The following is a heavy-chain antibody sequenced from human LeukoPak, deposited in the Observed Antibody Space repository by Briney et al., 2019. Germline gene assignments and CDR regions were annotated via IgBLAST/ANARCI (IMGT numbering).Heavy chain of an antibody. J-gene: IGHJ4*02. D-gene: IGHD3-22*01. Sequence: ASVKVSCKASGYTFTSYDINWVRQATGQGLEWMGWMNPNSGNTGYAQKFQGRVTMTEDTSTDTAYMELSSLRSEDTAVYYCARDSYYDSSGYYDYWGQGTLVTVSS. CDR2: MNPNSGNT. CDR1: GYTFTSYD. V-gene: IGHV1-8*02. CDR3: ARDSYYDSSGYYDY.